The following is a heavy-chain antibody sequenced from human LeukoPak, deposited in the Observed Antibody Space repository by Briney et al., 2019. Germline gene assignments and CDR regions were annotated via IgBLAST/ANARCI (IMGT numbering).Heavy chain of an antibody. CDR3: ATSRLAAAGDY. D-gene: IGHD6-13*01. J-gene: IGHJ4*02. CDR1: GYTFTSYD. V-gene: IGHV1-2*02. Sequence: ASVKVSCKASGYTFTSYDINWVRQAPGQGLEWMGWINPNSGGTNYAQKFQGRVTMTRDTSISTAYMELSRLRSDDTAVYYCATSRLAAAGDYWGQGTLVTVSS. CDR2: INPNSGGT.